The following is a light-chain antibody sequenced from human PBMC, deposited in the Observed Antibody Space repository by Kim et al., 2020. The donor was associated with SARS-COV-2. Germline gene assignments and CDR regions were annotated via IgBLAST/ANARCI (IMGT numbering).Light chain of an antibody. CDR1: KLGDKY. J-gene: IGLJ2*01. Sequence: SYELTQPPSVSVSTGQTASITCSGDKLGDKYACWYQQKPGQSPVLVIYQDSKRPSGIPERFSGSNSGNTATLTISGTQAMDEADYYCQAWDSSTHVVFGG. V-gene: IGLV3-1*01. CDR3: QAWDSSTHVV. CDR2: QDS.